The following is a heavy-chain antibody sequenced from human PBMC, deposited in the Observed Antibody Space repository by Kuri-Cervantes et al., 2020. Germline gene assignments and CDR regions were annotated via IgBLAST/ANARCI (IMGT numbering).Heavy chain of an antibody. J-gene: IGHJ6*02. D-gene: IGHD6-13*01. CDR2: ISWNSGSI. CDR1: GFTFDDYA. V-gene: IGHV3-9*01. CDR3: AREENGYSSLGDYYYGMDV. Sequence: SLKISCAASGFTFDDYAMHWVRQAPGKGLEWVSGISWNSGSIGYADSVKGRFTISRDNAKNSLYLQMNSLRAEDTAVYYCAREENGYSSLGDYYYGMDVWGQGTTVTVSS.